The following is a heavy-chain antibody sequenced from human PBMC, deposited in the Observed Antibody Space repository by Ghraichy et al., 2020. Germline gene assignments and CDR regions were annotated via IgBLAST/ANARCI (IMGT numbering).Heavy chain of an antibody. CDR3: ARDLDAEWEPTGWFDS. CDR1: GFTFSSYS. J-gene: IGHJ5*01. CDR2: ISSGSSYI. V-gene: IGHV3-21*01. Sequence: GGSLRLSCAASGFTFSSYSMNWVRQAPGKGLEWVSSISSGSSYIYYADSVKGRFTISRDNAKNSLYLQMNSLRAEDTAVYYCARDLDAEWEPTGWFDSWGQGSLVTVSS. D-gene: IGHD1-26*01.